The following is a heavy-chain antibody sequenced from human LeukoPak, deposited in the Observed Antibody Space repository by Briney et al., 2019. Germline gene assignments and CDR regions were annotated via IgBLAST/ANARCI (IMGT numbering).Heavy chain of an antibody. V-gene: IGHV3-53*01. J-gene: IGHJ4*02. CDR3: ARRAGAYSHPYDY. CDR1: GFTVSSNS. CDR2: IYSDNT. Sequence: GGSLRLSCTVSGFTVSSNSMSWVRQAPGKGLERVSFIYSDNTHYSDSVKGRFTISRDNSKNTLYLQMNSLRAEDTAVYYCARRAGAYSHPYDYWGQGTLVTVSS. D-gene: IGHD4/OR15-4a*01.